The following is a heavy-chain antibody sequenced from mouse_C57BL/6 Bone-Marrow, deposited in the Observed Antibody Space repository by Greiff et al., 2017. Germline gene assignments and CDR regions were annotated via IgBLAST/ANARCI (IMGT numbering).Heavy chain of an antibody. CDR3: ARDYYGSSMLAY. J-gene: IGHJ3*01. V-gene: IGHV1-50*01. D-gene: IGHD1-1*01. Sequence: QVPVKQPGAELVKPGASVKLSCTASGYTFNSYWMPWVKQRPGKGLEWIGELDPSDSYTNYNQNVKGKATLTVYTSSSTAYLQLSSLTSEDSAVYYCARDYYGSSMLAYWGQGTLVTVSA. CDR1: GYTFNSYW. CDR2: LDPSDSYT.